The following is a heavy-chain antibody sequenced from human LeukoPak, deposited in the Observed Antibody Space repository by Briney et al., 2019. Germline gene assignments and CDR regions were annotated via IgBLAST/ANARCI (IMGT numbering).Heavy chain of an antibody. CDR2: VSRSGGNT. D-gene: IGHD2-2*03. Sequence: GGSLRLSCAASGFTISRSSMHWVRQAPGKGLEFVSAVSRSGGNTYYANSVKGRFTISRDTSKNTLYLQVGSLRVEDMAVYYCARVGDRSGNGYSHWGQGTLVTVSS. CDR1: GFTISRSS. J-gene: IGHJ4*02. CDR3: ARVGDRSGNGYSH. V-gene: IGHV3-64*01.